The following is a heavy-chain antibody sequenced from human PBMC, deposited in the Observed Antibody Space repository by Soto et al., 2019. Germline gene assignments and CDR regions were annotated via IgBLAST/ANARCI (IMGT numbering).Heavy chain of an antibody. CDR1: NGSISGFY. CDR3: VRVGVGIGNHFDS. Sequence: KPSETLSLTCSVSNGSISGFYWTWIRQPPGKILEWIGYIHYSGRTDYNPSPTSRATMSVDTSKNQFSLNLKSITAADTAVYYCVRVGVGIGNHFDSWGRGTLVTVSS. J-gene: IGHJ4*02. D-gene: IGHD1-26*01. CDR2: IHYSGRT. V-gene: IGHV4-59*12.